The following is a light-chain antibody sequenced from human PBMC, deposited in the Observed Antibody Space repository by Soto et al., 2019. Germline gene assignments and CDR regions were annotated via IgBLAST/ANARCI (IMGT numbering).Light chain of an antibody. CDR3: QPYAASPRT. Sequence: EIVLTQSPGTLSLSPRERATLSCRASQSVSNNYLAWYQHRPGQAPRLLIYGASTRAPGIPDRFSGSGAGTDFTLTISRLYPEDFAVYYCQPYAASPRTFGQGTQVEV. J-gene: IGKJ1*01. CDR2: GAS. CDR1: QSVSNNY. V-gene: IGKV3-20*01.